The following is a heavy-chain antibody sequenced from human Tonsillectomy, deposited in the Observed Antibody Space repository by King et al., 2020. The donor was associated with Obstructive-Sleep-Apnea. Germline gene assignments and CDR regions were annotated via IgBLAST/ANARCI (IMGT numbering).Heavy chain of an antibody. J-gene: IGHJ4*02. Sequence: VQLVESGGILVQPGGSLRLSCAASGFTFTTYWMGWVRQAPGKGLEWVANIKQDGSDKHYLVSVKGRFTISRDNARNLLYLQMNSLRVEDTAVYYCARRPGDYYDSSGYWFDYWGQGTLVTVSS. D-gene: IGHD3-22*01. CDR1: GFTFTTYW. V-gene: IGHV3-7*01. CDR2: IKQDGSDK. CDR3: ARRPGDYYDSSGYWFDY.